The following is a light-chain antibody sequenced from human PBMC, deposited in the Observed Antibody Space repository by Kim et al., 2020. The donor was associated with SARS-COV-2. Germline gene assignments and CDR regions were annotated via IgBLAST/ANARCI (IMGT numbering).Light chain of an antibody. V-gene: IGKV1-39*01. J-gene: IGKJ1*01. CDR1: QSVWNQ. CDR2: GAS. Sequence: GDTVIRTCGASQSVWNQLNWYQNKPGKAPKLLIYGASNLQTGVPPRFSGSGAGTRFTLTIYNFQPEDFATYYCQQSHSTPRTFGQGTKVDIK. CDR3: QQSHSTPRT.